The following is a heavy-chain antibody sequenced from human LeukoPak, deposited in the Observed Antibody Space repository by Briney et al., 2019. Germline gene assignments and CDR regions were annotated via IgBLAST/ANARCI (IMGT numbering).Heavy chain of an antibody. CDR1: GGTFSSYA. CDR2: IIPILGIA. D-gene: IGHD4-11*01. CDR3: ARVRYSNYVGPYNWFDP. Sequence: SVKVSCKASGGTFSSYAISWVRQAPGQGLEWMGRIIPILGIANYAQKFQGRVTITADKSTSTAYMELSSLRSEDTAVYYCARVRYSNYVGPYNWFDPWGQGTLVTVSS. J-gene: IGHJ5*02. V-gene: IGHV1-69*04.